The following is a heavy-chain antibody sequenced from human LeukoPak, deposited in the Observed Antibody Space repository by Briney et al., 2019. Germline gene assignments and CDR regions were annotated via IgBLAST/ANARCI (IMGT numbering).Heavy chain of an antibody. J-gene: IGHJ5*02. V-gene: IGHV1-2*02. D-gene: IGHD1-1*01. CDR3: ARVRLGHNGDWFDP. CDR1: GYTFTGYY. Sequence: ASVKVSCKASGYTFTGYYMHWVRQAPGQGLEWMGWINPNSGGTNYAQKFQGRVTMTRDTSISTAYMELSRLRSDDTAVYYCARVRLGHNGDWFDPWGQGTLVTVSS. CDR2: INPNSGGT.